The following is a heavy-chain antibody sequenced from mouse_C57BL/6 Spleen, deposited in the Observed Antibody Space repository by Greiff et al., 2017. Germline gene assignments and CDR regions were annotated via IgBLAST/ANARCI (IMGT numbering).Heavy chain of an antibody. Sequence: EVQVVESGPGLVKPSQSLSLTCSVTGYSITSGYYWNWIRQFPGNKLEWMGYISYDGSNNYNPTLKNRISITRDTSKNQFYLKLNSVTTEDTATYYCAIYDYHWYFEVGGTGTTVTAAS. D-gene: IGHD2-4*01. J-gene: IGHJ1*03. CDR3: AIYDYHWYFEV. CDR2: ISYDGSN. CDR1: GYSITSGYY. V-gene: IGHV3-6*01.